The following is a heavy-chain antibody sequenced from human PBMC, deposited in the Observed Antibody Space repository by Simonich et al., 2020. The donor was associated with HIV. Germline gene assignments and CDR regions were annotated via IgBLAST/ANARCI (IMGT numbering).Heavy chain of an antibody. CDR1: GGPSSYY. V-gene: IGHV4-34*01. D-gene: IGHD3-10*01. Sequence: QVQQQQWGAGLLKPSETLSLTCAVYGGPSSYYCSWVRQPPGKGLEWIGEVNHSGSNKYNPSLRSRVSVLVGTSKNQFSLKLSSVTAADTAVYYCARAGLTMVRGVPGAFDIWGQGTMVTVSS. CDR2: VNHSGSN. J-gene: IGHJ3*02. CDR3: ARAGLTMVRGVPGAFDI.